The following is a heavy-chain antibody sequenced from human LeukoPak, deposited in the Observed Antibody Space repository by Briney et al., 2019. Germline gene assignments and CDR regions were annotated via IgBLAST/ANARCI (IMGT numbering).Heavy chain of an antibody. V-gene: IGHV1-2*02. J-gene: IGHJ4*02. Sequence: ASVKVSCKASGYTFTGYYMHWVRQAPGQGLEWMGWINPNSGGTNYAQKFQGRVTMTRDTSISTAYMELSRLRSDDTAVYYCARGAVAGSWYFDYWGQGTLVTVSP. CDR2: INPNSGGT. D-gene: IGHD6-19*01. CDR1: GYTFTGYY. CDR3: ARGAVAGSWYFDY.